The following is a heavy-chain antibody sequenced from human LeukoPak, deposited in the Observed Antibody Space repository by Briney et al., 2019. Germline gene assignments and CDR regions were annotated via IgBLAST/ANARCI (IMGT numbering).Heavy chain of an antibody. CDR3: AREGTSGDFDY. V-gene: IGHV4-59*01. CDR1: GGSISRYY. J-gene: IGHJ4*02. D-gene: IGHD2-2*01. Sequence: SETLSLTCTVSGGSISRYYWSWIRQPPGKGLEWIGYIYYSGSTNYNPSLKSRVTISVDTSKNQFSLKLNSVTAADTAVYYCAREGTSGDFDYWGQGTLVSVSS. CDR2: IYYSGST.